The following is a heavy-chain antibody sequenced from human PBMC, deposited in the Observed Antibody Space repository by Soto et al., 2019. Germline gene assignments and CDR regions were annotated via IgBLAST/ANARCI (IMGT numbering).Heavy chain of an antibody. CDR1: GGSISSGGYY. CDR2: IYYSGST. CDR3: ARGTGGMEDSSGYYLDY. V-gene: IGHV4-31*03. J-gene: IGHJ4*02. Sequence: QVQLQESGPGLVKPSQTLSLTCTVSGGSISSGGYYWSWIRQHPGKGLEWIGYIYYSGSTYYNPSLKSRVTISVDPSKNQVSLKLSSVTAADTAVYYCARGTGGMEDSSGYYLDYWGQGTLVTVSS. D-gene: IGHD3-22*01.